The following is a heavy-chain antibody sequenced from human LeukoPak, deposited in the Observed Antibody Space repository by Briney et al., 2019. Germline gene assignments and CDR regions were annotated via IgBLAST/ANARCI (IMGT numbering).Heavy chain of an antibody. J-gene: IGHJ6*02. CDR1: GFTFSSYS. D-gene: IGHD3-10*01. CDR3: AKTAWGSGSYYNLDYYYGMDV. CDR2: ISSSSSSI. Sequence: AGGSLRLSCAASGFTFSSYSMNWVRQAPGKGLEWVSYISSSSSSIYYADSVKGRFTISRDNAKNSLYLQMNSLRAEDTALYYCAKTAWGSGSYYNLDYYYGMDVWGQGTTVTVSS. V-gene: IGHV3-48*01.